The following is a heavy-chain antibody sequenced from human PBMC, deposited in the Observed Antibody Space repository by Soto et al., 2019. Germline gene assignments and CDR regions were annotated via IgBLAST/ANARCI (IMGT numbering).Heavy chain of an antibody. V-gene: IGHV2-5*02. CDR3: AHRLEGSSSSVSAFDS. CDR2: IYWDDDK. Sequence: SGPTLVKPTQTLTLTCTFSGFSLSTSGVGVGWIRQPPGKALEWLALIYWDDDKRYSPALKSRLTITKDTSKNQVVLTMTNMDPVDTATDYCAHRLEGSSSSVSAFDSWGQGTMVTVSS. CDR1: GFSLSTSGVG. J-gene: IGHJ3*02. D-gene: IGHD6-6*01.